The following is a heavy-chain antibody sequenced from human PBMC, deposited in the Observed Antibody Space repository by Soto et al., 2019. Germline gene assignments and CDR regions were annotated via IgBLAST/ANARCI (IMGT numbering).Heavy chain of an antibody. V-gene: IGHV1-46*01. CDR2: INPSGGST. D-gene: IGHD6-19*01. J-gene: IGHJ5*02. Sequence: ASVKVSCTASGYTFTSYYMHWVRQAPGQGLEWMGIINPSGGSTSYAQKFQGRVTMTTDTSTSTAYMELRSLRSDDTAVYYCARVRSSGWFNWFDPWGQGTLVTVSS. CDR1: GYTFTSYY. CDR3: ARVRSSGWFNWFDP.